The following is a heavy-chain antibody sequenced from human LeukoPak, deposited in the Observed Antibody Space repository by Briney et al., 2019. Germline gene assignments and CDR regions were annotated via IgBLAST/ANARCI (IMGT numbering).Heavy chain of an antibody. CDR1: GFTFSSYE. CDR3: AKDPPGYSSGWYYFDY. Sequence: PGGSLRLSCAASGFTFSSYEMNWVRQAPGKGLEWVSYISSSGSTIYYADSVKGRFTISRDNAKNSLYLQMNSLRAEDTAVYYCAKDPPGYSSGWYYFDYWGQGTLVTVSS. V-gene: IGHV3-48*03. J-gene: IGHJ4*02. D-gene: IGHD6-19*01. CDR2: ISSSGSTI.